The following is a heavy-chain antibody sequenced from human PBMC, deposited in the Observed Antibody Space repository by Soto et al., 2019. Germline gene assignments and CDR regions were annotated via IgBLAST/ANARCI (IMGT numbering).Heavy chain of an antibody. Sequence: GGSLRLSCAASGFSLRDYYMTWIRQAPGKGLELLSYISPGGDIIKYADPVKGRFIISRDNAKNSLYLHMNSLRAEDTAVYYCTRDPRMTDFWGQGTMVTVSS. V-gene: IGHV3-11*01. J-gene: IGHJ4*02. CDR3: TRDPRMTDF. CDR2: ISPGGDII. CDR1: GFSLRDYY.